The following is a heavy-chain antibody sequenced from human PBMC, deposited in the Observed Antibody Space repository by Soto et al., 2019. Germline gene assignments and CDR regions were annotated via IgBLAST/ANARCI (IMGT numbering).Heavy chain of an antibody. J-gene: IGHJ4*02. CDR2: IYYSGST. D-gene: IGHD6-6*01. V-gene: IGHV4-59*08. CDR1: GGSISSYY. Sequence: PSETLSLTCTVSGGSISSYYWSWIRQPPGKGLEWIGYIYYSGSTNYNPSLKSRVTISVDTSKNQFSLKLSSVTAADTAVYYCARHVGSSSSEISYFDYWGQGTLVTVPS. CDR3: ARHVGSSSSEISYFDY.